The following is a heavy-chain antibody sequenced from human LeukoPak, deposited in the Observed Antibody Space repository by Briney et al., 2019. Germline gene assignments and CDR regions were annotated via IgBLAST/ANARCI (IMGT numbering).Heavy chain of an antibody. CDR1: GGSVSSGGYY. D-gene: IGHD6-13*01. J-gene: IGHJ4*02. Sequence: PSETLSLTCTVSGGSVSSGGYYWSWIRQHPGKGPEWIGYIFYSGSTHYNPSLKRRVTLSLDTSKNQFSLKLSSVTAADTAVYYCARLQQQLRNRAGLDYWGQGTLVTVSS. CDR2: IFYSGST. CDR3: ARLQQQLRNRAGLDY. V-gene: IGHV4-31*03.